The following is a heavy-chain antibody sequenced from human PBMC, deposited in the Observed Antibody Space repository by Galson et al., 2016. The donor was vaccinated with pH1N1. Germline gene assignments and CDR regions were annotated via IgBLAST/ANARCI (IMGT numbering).Heavy chain of an antibody. CDR1: GYTFTSYA. J-gene: IGHJ4*02. CDR2: INTGSGYT. V-gene: IGHV1-3*04. Sequence: SVKVSCKASGYTFTSYAIHWVRQAPGRRLEWMGWINTGSGYTKYSQKFHDRITITKDTSASTVYLELGSLRSEDTAVYYCGRDGLTMITFGVPGNYFDYWGQGTLVTVSS. D-gene: IGHD3-16*01. CDR3: GRDGLTMITFGVPGNYFDY.